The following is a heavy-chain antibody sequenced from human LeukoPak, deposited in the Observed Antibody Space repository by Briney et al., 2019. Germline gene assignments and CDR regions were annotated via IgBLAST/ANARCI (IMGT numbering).Heavy chain of an antibody. CDR1: GGSISSYY. Sequence: PSETLSLTCTVSGGSISSYYWSWIRQPPGKGLEWIGYIYYSGSTNYNPSLKSRVTISVDTSKNQFSLRLRSMTAADTAVYYCARDVSRGRYFSAFDMWGQGTMVTVSS. CDR3: ARDVSRGRYFSAFDM. CDR2: IYYSGST. J-gene: IGHJ3*02. D-gene: IGHD1-26*01. V-gene: IGHV4-59*01.